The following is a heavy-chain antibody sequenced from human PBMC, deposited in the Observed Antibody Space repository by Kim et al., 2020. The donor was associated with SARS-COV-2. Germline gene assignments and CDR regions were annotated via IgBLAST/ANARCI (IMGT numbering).Heavy chain of an antibody. Sequence: SRITISVDTSKNQFSLKLSSVTAADTAVYYCARTPTVLPTHYYYYYYMDVWGTGTTVTVSS. J-gene: IGHJ6*03. CDR3: ARTPTVLPTHYYYYYYMDV. V-gene: IGHV4-31*02. D-gene: IGHD2-15*01.